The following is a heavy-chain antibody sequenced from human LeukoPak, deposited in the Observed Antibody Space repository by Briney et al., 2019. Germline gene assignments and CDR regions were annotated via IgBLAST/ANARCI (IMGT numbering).Heavy chain of an antibody. J-gene: IGHJ4*02. CDR3: ATYGDYTFFDY. CDR2: IYYSGST. D-gene: IGHD4-17*01. CDR1: GGSISSGGYY. V-gene: IGHV4-31*03. Sequence: NSSETLSLTCTVSGGSISSGGYYWSWIRQYPGKGLEWIGYIYYSGSTYYNPSLKSRVTISVDTSKKQFSLKLSSVTAADTAVYYCATYGDYTFFDYWGQGTLVTVSS.